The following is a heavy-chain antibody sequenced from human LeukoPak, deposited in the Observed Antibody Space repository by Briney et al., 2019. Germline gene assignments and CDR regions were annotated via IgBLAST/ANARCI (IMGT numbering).Heavy chain of an antibody. CDR3: ASGNWRFDY. J-gene: IGHJ4*02. Sequence: KRGESLKISCKGSGYSFTSYWIGWVRQMPGKGLEWMGIVYPGDSDFRYSPSFRGQVTISADKSISTAFLQWSSLKASDTAMYYCASGNWRFDYWGQGTLVTVSS. D-gene: IGHD1-1*01. V-gene: IGHV5-51*01. CDR2: VYPGDSDF. CDR1: GYSFTSYW.